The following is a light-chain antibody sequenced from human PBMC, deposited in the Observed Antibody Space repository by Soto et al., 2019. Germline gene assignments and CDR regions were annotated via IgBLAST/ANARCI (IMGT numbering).Light chain of an antibody. CDR1: SSNIGSNS. J-gene: IGLJ2*01. CDR3: GTWDSSLSAVV. Sequence: QSVLTQPPSVSAAPGQKVTISCSGSSSNIGSNSVSWYQQLPGTAPKLLIYDNNKRPSGIPDRFSASKSATSATLGITGLQSGDEADYYCGTWDSSLSAVVFGGGTKVTVL. CDR2: DNN. V-gene: IGLV1-51*01.